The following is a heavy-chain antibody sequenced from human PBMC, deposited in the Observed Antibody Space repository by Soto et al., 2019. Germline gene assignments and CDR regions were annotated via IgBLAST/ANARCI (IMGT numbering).Heavy chain of an antibody. CDR3: ARQEGGPHYYYYGTDV. V-gene: IGHV4-30-4*01. CDR1: GGSISSGDYY. Sequence: PSETLSLTCTVSGGSISSGDYYWSWIRQPPGKGLEWIGYIYYSGSTYYNPSLRSRVTISVDTSKNQFSLKLSSVTAADTAVYYCARQEGGPHYYYYGTDVWGQGTTVTVSS. CDR2: IYYSGST. J-gene: IGHJ6*02. D-gene: IGHD2-15*01.